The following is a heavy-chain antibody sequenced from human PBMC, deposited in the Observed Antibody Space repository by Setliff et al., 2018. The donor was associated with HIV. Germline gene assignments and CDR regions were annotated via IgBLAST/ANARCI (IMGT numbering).Heavy chain of an antibody. Sequence: PGGSLRLSCAASGFTFSRYAMSWVRQAPGKGLEWVSSISGSGGSTYYAESVKGRFTISRDNSKNTVYLQMNSLRAEDTAVYYCARVPYFSFWSGYFDYWGQGTLVTVSS. CDR2: ISGSGGST. J-gene: IGHJ4*02. CDR1: GFTFSRYA. V-gene: IGHV3-23*01. D-gene: IGHD3-3*01. CDR3: ARVPYFSFWSGYFDY.